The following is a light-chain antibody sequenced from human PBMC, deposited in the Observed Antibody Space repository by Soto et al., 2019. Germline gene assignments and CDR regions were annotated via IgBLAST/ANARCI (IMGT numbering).Light chain of an antibody. Sequence: QSVLTQPRSVSGSPGRSVTISCTGTSSDVGGYNYVSWYQQHPGKAPKLVIYDVSKRPSGVPDRFSGSRSGNTASLTISGLQAEDEADYYCCSYAGSYTLGVFGTGTKVTVL. CDR3: CSYAGSYTLGV. V-gene: IGLV2-11*01. CDR1: SSDVGGYNY. J-gene: IGLJ1*01. CDR2: DVS.